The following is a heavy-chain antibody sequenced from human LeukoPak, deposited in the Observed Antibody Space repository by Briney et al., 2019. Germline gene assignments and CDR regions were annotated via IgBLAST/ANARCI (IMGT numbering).Heavy chain of an antibody. J-gene: IGHJ4*02. V-gene: IGHV3-53*01. CDR2: IYSDNT. Sequence: GGSLRLSCTVSGFTVSTNSMSWVRQAPGKGLEWVSFIYSDNTHYSDSVKGRFTISRDNSKNTLYLQMNSLRAEDTAVYYCARRAGAYSHPYDYWGQGILVTVSS. CDR1: GFTVSTNS. D-gene: IGHD4/OR15-4a*01. CDR3: ARRAGAYSHPYDY.